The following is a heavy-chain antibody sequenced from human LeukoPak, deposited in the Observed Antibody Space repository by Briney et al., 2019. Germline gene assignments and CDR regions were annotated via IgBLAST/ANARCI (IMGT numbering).Heavy chain of an antibody. D-gene: IGHD2-21*02. V-gene: IGHV1-46*01. CDR3: ARPPAYCGGDCYGSDY. CDR2: INPSGGST. Sequence: ASVKVSCKASGYTFTSYYMHWVRQAPGQGLEWMGIINPSGGSTSYAQKFQGRVTMTRDTSTSTVYMELSSLRSEDTAVYYCARPPAYCGGDCYGSDYWGQGTLVTVSS. J-gene: IGHJ4*02. CDR1: GYTFTSYY.